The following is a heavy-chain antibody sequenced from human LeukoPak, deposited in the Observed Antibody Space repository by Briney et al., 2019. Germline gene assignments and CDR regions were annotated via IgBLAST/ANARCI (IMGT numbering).Heavy chain of an antibody. J-gene: IGHJ4*02. CDR2: XXXSGGST. D-gene: IGHD3-3*01. CDR1: GFTFSSYA. CDR3: AKSCYPLDFWSGYYSVDY. Sequence: GGSLRLSCAASGFTFSSYAMSWVRQAPGKGLXXXSAXXXSGGSTYYADSVKGRFTISRDNSKNTLYLQMNSLRAEDTAVYYCAKSCYPLDFWSGYYSVDYWGQGTLVTVSS. V-gene: IGHV3-23*01.